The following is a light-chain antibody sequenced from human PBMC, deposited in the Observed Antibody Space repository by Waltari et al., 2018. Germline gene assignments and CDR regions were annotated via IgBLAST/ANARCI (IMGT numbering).Light chain of an antibody. V-gene: IGKV1-39*01. CDR1: QSIRSY. Sequence: DIQMTQTPSSLSASVGERVTITCRASQSIRSYLNWYQQKPGKAPKLLIYDASNLQSGVPSRFSGSGSGTDFTLTISRLQAEDFATYFCQQSYSTPLTFGGGAKVEIK. CDR3: QQSYSTPLT. J-gene: IGKJ4*01. CDR2: DAS.